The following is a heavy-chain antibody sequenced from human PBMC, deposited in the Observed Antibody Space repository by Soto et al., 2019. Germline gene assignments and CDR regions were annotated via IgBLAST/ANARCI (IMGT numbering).Heavy chain of an antibody. CDR1: GYTFTGYY. Sequence: ASVKVSCKASGYTFTGYYMHWVRQAPGQGLEWMGWINPNSGGTNYAQKFQGWVTMTRDTSISTAYMELSRLRSDDTAVYYCARDRLVISSQSQDPIGTGYYMDVWGKGTTVTVSS. D-gene: IGHD6-13*01. CDR2: INPNSGGT. CDR3: ARDRLVISSQSQDPIGTGYYMDV. J-gene: IGHJ6*03. V-gene: IGHV1-2*04.